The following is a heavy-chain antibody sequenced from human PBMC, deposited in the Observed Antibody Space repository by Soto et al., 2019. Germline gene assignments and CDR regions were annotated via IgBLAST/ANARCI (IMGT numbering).Heavy chain of an antibody. D-gene: IGHD2-2*01. CDR1: GFTFSLYP. V-gene: IGHV3-48*02. CDR2: ISPSNSTI. J-gene: IGHJ3*01. CDR3: ARVGRGFCSSTRCYTDGFHL. Sequence: QLVESGGGLVQPGGSLRLSCAASGFTFSLYPVKWVRQAPGKGLEWLSYISPSNSTIYYADSVKGRFTISRDNAKNSLDLQMNGLRDDDTAVYYCARVGRGFCSSTRCYTDGFHLWGQGTVVTVST.